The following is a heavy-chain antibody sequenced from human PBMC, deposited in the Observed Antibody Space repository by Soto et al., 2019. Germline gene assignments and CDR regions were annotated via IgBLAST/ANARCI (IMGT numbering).Heavy chain of an antibody. CDR2: IYWDDDK. CDR1: GFSLSTSGVG. D-gene: IGHD1-26*01. Sequence: QITLKESGPTLVKPTQTLTLTCTFSGFSLSTSGVGVGWIRQPPGKALEWLALIYWDDDKRYSPSLKSRLTIXXDXSXXQVVLTMTNMDPVDTATYYCAHRPSGSSRGDAFDIWGQGTMVTVSS. CDR3: AHRPSGSSRGDAFDI. J-gene: IGHJ3*02. V-gene: IGHV2-5*02.